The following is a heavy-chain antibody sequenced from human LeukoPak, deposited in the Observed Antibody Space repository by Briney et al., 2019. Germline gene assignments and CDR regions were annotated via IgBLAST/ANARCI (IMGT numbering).Heavy chain of an antibody. V-gene: IGHV3-23*01. J-gene: IGHJ3*02. CDR2: ISGSGGDT. D-gene: IGHD1-26*01. CDR1: GFTFSIYA. Sequence: GGSLRLSCAASGFTFSIYAMSWIRQAPGKGLEWVSGISGSGGDTYYADSVKGRFTISRDNSKNTLYLQMNSLRAEDTAVYYCGKNRYSGSLSPFDIWGQGTMVTVSS. CDR3: GKNRYSGSLSPFDI.